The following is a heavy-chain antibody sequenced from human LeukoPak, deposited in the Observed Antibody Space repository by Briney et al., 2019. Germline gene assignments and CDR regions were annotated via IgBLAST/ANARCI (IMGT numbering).Heavy chain of an antibody. CDR1: GFTFSRYT. Sequence: GGSLRLSCVASGFTFSRYTMNWVRQAPGKGLEWVANINQDGSEKYYVDSVKGRFTISRDNAKNSLYLQMNSLRAEDTAVYFCARESTGFSIDYWGQGTLVTVSS. D-gene: IGHD1-14*01. J-gene: IGHJ4*02. CDR3: ARESTGFSIDY. V-gene: IGHV3-7*01. CDR2: INQDGSEK.